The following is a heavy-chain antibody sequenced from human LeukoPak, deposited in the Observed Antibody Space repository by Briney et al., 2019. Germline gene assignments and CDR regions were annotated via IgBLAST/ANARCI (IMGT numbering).Heavy chain of an antibody. Sequence: GRSLRLSCAASGFTFSSYGMHWVRQAPGKGLEWVTVISFDASNKYYADSVKGRFTISRDNSKNTLYLQMNSLRAEDTAVYYRAKDVDPFGSGSYVEGFDYWGQGTLVTVSS. CDR2: ISFDASNK. D-gene: IGHD3-10*01. CDR1: GFTFSSYG. J-gene: IGHJ4*02. V-gene: IGHV3-30*18. CDR3: AKDVDPFGSGSYVEGFDY.